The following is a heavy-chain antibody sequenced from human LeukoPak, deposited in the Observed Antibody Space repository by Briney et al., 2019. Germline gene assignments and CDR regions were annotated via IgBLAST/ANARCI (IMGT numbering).Heavy chain of an antibody. Sequence: GASVKVSCKASGYTFTSYYMHWVRPAPGQGLAWMRIINPSGGSTSYAQKFQGRVTMTEDTSTDTAYMELSSLRSEDTAVYYCATCPVATMVRGVGYYYYYMDVWGKGTTVTVSS. CDR3: ATCPVATMVRGVGYYYYYMDV. D-gene: IGHD3-10*01. CDR1: GYTFTSYY. CDR2: INPSGGST. V-gene: IGHV1-46*01. J-gene: IGHJ6*03.